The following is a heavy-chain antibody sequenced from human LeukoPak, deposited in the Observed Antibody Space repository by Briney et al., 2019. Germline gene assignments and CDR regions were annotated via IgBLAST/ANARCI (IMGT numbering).Heavy chain of an antibody. V-gene: IGHV4-30-2*01. CDR2: IYHSGST. D-gene: IGHD1-26*01. Sequence: SETLSLTCTVSGGSISSGGYYWSWIRQPPGKGLEWIGYIYHSGSTYYNPSLKSRVTISVDRSKNQFSLKLSSVTAADTAVYYCARVVGATPNFDYWGQGTLVTASS. CDR1: GGSISSGGYY. J-gene: IGHJ4*02. CDR3: ARVVGATPNFDY.